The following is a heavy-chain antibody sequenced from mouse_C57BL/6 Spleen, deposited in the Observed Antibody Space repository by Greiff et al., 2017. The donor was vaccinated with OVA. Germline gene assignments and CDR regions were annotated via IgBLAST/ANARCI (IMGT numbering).Heavy chain of an antibody. D-gene: IGHD1-1*01. J-gene: IGHJ2*01. Sequence: EVQLVESGAELVRPGASVKLSCTASGFNIKDDYMHWVKQRPEQGLEWIGWIDPENGDTEYASKFQGKATITADTSSNTAYLQLSSLTSEDTAVYYVATGGYGSSDVFDYWGQGTTLTVSS. V-gene: IGHV14-4*01. CDR1: GFNIKDDY. CDR3: ATGGYGSSDVFDY. CDR2: IDPENGDT.